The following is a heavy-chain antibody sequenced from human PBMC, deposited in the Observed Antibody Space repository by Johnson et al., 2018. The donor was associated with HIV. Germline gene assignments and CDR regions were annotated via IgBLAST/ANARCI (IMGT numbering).Heavy chain of an antibody. CDR2: IRYDGSNK. CDR3: AKTIVVVTADAFDI. J-gene: IGHJ3*02. V-gene: IGHV3-30*02. Sequence: QVQLVESGGGVVQPGRSLRLSCAASGFTFSSYGMHWVRQAPGKGLEWVAFIRYDGSNKYYADSVKGRFTISRDNSKNTLYLQMNSLRAEDTAVYYCAKTIVVVTADAFDIWGQGTMVTVSS. D-gene: IGHD2-21*02. CDR1: GFTFSSYG.